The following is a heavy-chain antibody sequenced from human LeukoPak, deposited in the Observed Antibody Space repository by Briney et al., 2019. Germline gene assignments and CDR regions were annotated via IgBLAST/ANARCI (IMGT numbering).Heavy chain of an antibody. J-gene: IGHJ4*02. CDR2: IHSGGST. Sequence: SETLSLTCTVSGGSISSSSYFWGWIRQPPGKGLEWIGTIHSGGSTYYNPSLKSRVTISVDTSKNQLSLNLSSVTAADTAVYYCARRGTNWGRLDYWGQGTLVTVSS. V-gene: IGHV4-39*01. D-gene: IGHD7-27*01. CDR3: ARRGTNWGRLDY. CDR1: GGSISSSSYF.